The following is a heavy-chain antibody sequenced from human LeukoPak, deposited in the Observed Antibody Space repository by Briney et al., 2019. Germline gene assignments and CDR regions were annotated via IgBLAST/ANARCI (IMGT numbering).Heavy chain of an antibody. D-gene: IGHD6-19*01. CDR2: IYWDDDK. Sequence: SGPTLVKPTQILTLTSTIYGFTLSTDRVGVGWIRQPPGKALEWLAVIYWDDDKRYSPSLKSRLTITKDTSKNQVVLTMTNMDPVDMTAYYCATRGREVAGRLGAFDIWGQGTMVTVSS. V-gene: IGHV2-5*02. J-gene: IGHJ3*02. CDR3: ATRGREVAGRLGAFDI. CDR1: GFTLSTDRVG.